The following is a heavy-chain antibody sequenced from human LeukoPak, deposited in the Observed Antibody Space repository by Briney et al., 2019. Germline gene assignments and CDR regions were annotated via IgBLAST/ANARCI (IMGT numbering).Heavy chain of an antibody. D-gene: IGHD3-9*01. J-gene: IGHJ3*02. CDR2: IRPNNGNT. CDR3: ARGKGEFGYFDWLLFLTAFDI. CDR1: GYTFSSYG. V-gene: IGHV1-18*01. Sequence: ASVKVSCKASGYTFSSYGISWVRQAPGQGLEWVGWIRPNNGNTNYAQKFQGRVIMTTDTSTSTAYMELRSLRSDDTAVYYCARGKGEFGYFDWLLFLTAFDIWGQGTMVTVSS.